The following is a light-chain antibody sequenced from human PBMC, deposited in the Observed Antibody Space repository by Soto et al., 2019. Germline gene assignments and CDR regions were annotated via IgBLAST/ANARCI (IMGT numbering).Light chain of an antibody. CDR2: GAS. V-gene: IGKV3-20*01. CDR3: QQYGRSPLT. Sequence: EIVLTQSPGTLSLSPGERATLSCRASQSVSRSYLAWYQQKPGQAPRLLIYGASSRATGIPDRFSGSGSGTDFTLTISRLEPEDFAVFHCQQYGRSPLTFGGGTKVEIK. CDR1: QSVSRSY. J-gene: IGKJ4*01.